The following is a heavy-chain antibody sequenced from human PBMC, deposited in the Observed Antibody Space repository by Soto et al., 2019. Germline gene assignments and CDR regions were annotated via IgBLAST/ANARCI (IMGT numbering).Heavy chain of an antibody. CDR1: GFTFNNYA. J-gene: IGHJ5*02. CDR2: LSASGGDT. CDR3: AKDSGLGATRPRPLGS. D-gene: IGHD6-6*01. Sequence: PGGSLRLSCAASGFTFNNYALTWVRQPPEKGLEWVSTLSASGGDTFYADSVKGRFTISRDNSRNTLYLEMTSLTAEDTAVYYCAKDSGLGATRPRPLGSWGQGTLVTVSS. V-gene: IGHV3-23*01.